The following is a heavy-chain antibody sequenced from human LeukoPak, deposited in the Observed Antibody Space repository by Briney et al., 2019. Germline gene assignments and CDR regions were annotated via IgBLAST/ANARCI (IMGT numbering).Heavy chain of an antibody. CDR3: ASDSPYYGMDV. CDR2: INSDGSAT. V-gene: IGHV3-74*01. Sequence: GGSLRLSCAASGFPFSSYWMHWVRQVPGKGLLWVSRINSDGSATVYADSVRGRFTISRDNAKNTLYLQMSGLRVEDTAVYHCASDSPYYGMDVWGQGTTVTVSS. CDR1: GFPFSSYW. J-gene: IGHJ6*02.